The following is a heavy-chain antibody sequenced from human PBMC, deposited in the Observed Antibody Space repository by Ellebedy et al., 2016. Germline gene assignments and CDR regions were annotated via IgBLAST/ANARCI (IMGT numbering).Heavy chain of an antibody. V-gene: IGHV3-21*01. CDR1: GFTFSDYY. Sequence: GGSLRLXCAASGFTFSDYYMNWVRQAPGKGLEWVSSISSSSSYIYYADSVKGRFTISRDNAKNSLYLQMNSLRAEDTAVYYCERLRNMIVVVNPYYMDVWGKGTTVTVSS. D-gene: IGHD3-22*01. CDR2: ISSSSSYI. CDR3: ERLRNMIVVVNPYYMDV. J-gene: IGHJ6*03.